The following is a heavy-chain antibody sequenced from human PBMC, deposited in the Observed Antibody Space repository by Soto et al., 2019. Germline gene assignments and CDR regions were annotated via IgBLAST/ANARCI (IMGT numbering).Heavy chain of an antibody. CDR2: VSTNDDRT. Sequence: QVQMVQSGPEVKMPGASVKVSCKTSGYTFTAYGLAWLRQAPGQRPEWMGWVSTNDDRTNYARKFQGRVTMTTDRSTTTTSMELMSLGTDGTAVYYCARELNTESSAYYSFAFCGQGTLVTVSS. V-gene: IGHV1-18*01. J-gene: IGHJ4*02. CDR3: ARELNTESSAYYSFAF. D-gene: IGHD3-22*01. CDR1: GYTFTAYG.